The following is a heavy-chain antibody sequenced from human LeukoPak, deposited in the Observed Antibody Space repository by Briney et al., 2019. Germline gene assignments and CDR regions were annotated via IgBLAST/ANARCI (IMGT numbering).Heavy chain of an antibody. D-gene: IGHD3-22*01. CDR3: ARDPSPYDSSGYWDAFDT. V-gene: IGHV3-7*01. Sequence: PGGSLRLSCAASGFTFSSYWMSWVRQAPGKGLEWVANIKQDGSEKYYVDSVKGRFTISRDNAKNSLFLQMNSLRAEDTAIYYCARDPSPYDSSGYWDAFDTWGQGTMVTVSS. CDR1: GFTFSSYW. CDR2: IKQDGSEK. J-gene: IGHJ3*02.